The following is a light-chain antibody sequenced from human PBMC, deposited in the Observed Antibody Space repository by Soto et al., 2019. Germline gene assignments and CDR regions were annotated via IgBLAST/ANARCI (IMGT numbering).Light chain of an antibody. CDR2: GAS. CDR1: QSINTY. Sequence: DIQMTQSPSSLSASIGDGVTITCRASQSINTYLNWYQQKPGKAPKLLISGASNLQSGVPSGFSGSGSGTEFTLTISSLQTEDFATYHCQQSFSTLLITFGQGTRLEIK. V-gene: IGKV1-39*01. CDR3: QQSFSTLLIT. J-gene: IGKJ5*01.